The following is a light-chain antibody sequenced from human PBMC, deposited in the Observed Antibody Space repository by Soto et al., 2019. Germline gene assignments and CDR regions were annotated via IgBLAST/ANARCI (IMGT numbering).Light chain of an antibody. CDR2: DAS. CDR1: QDISNC. CDR3: QQYSYIPPMYT. Sequence: DIQMTQSPSSLSASVGDRVTITCQASQDISNCLNWYQQKPGKAPKLLIYDASNLDTGVPSRFSGNGSETDFTFTINSLQSEDIATYYCQQYSYIPPMYTFGQGTKLEIK. J-gene: IGKJ2*01. V-gene: IGKV1-33*01.